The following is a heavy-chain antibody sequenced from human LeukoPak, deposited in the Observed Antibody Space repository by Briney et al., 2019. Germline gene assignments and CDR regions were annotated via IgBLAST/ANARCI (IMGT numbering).Heavy chain of an antibody. CDR2: IIPIFGTA. Sequence: PGGSLRLSCAASGFTFSSHAMSWVRQAPGQGLEWMGRIIPIFGTANYAQKFQGRVTITTDESTSTAYMELSSLRSEDTAVYYCASSGLNVVVVAAIDTFDYWGQGTLVTVSS. V-gene: IGHV1-69*05. D-gene: IGHD2-15*01. CDR3: ASSGLNVVVVAAIDTFDY. CDR1: GFTFSSHA. J-gene: IGHJ4*02.